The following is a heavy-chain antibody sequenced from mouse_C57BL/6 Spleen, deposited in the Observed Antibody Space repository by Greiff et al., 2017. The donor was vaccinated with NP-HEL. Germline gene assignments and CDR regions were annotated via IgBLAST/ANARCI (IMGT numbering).Heavy chain of an antibody. CDR2: INYDGSST. J-gene: IGHJ1*03. D-gene: IGHD1-1*01. Sequence: VESEGGLVQPGSSMKLSCTASGFTFSDYYMAWVRQVPEKGLEWVANINYDGSSTYYLDSLKSRFIISRDNAKNILYLQMSSLKSEDTATYYCARIFIRGWYFDVWGTGTTVTVSS. CDR3: ARIFIRGWYFDV. CDR1: GFTFSDYY. V-gene: IGHV5-16*01.